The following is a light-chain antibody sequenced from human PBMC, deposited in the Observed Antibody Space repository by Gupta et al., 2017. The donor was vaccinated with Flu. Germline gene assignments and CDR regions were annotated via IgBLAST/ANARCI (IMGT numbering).Light chain of an antibody. CDR2: AAS. CDR3: QQSYSTPRT. V-gene: IGKV1-39*01. Sequence: PSSLSASVGDRVTITCRASQSISSYLNWYQQKPGKAPKLLIYAASSLQSGVPSRFSGSGSGTDFTLTISILQPEDVATYYCQQSYSTPRTFGQGTKVEIK. J-gene: IGKJ1*01. CDR1: QSISSY.